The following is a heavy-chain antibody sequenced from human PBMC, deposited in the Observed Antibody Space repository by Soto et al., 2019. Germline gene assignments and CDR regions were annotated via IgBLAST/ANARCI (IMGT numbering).Heavy chain of an antibody. V-gene: IGHV3-53*01. CDR1: GFTVSSNY. D-gene: IGHD3-16*01. CDR2: IYSGGSS. CDR3: ARDGDVNTGFGKDY. Sequence: GGSLRLSCAASGFTVSSNYMSWVRQAPGKGLEWVSVIYSGGSSYYADSVKGRFTISRDNSENTLYLQMTSLSAEDTAMYYCARDGDVNTGFGKDYWGQGTLVTVSS. J-gene: IGHJ4*02.